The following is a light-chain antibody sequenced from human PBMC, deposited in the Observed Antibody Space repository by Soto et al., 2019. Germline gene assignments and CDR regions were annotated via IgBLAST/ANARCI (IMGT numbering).Light chain of an antibody. J-gene: IGKJ1*01. CDR1: QGISTY. CDR2: AAS. V-gene: IGKV1-39*01. Sequence: DIQMTQSPSSLSESAGDRVTITCLASQGISTYLNWYQQEPGKAPKLLIYAASSLQSGVPSRFSGSGSETDFTLTISSLQPEDFATYYCQQYDTYPWTFGQGTKVDIK. CDR3: QQYDTYPWT.